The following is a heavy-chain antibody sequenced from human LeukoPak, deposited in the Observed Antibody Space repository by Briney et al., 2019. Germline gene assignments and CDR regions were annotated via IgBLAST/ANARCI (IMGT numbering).Heavy chain of an antibody. CDR3: SRLLSYDVLTDNYYKYYMDV. CDR1: GDSMRSKNYY. D-gene: IGHD3-9*01. V-gene: IGHV4-39*01. Sequence: PSETLSLTCTVSGDSMRSKNYYWGWIRHSPGKGLEWLGSISYSGSPYYNPSVKSRITMSVDTSRNQFALRLFSVTAADTAVSFCSRLLSYDVLTDNYYKYYMDVWGKGTTVTVSS. J-gene: IGHJ6*03. CDR2: ISYSGSP.